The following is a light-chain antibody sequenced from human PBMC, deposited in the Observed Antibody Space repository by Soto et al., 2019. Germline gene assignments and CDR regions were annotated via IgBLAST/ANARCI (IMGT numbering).Light chain of an antibody. J-gene: IGKJ1*01. Sequence: VLTQSPGTLSLSPGERATLSCRASQSVTSNYLAWYQQKSGQAPRLLIYGASNRVTGIPDRFSGSGSGTDFTLTISRLEPEDFAVYYCQQYGSSPRTFGQGTKVDI. CDR1: QSVTSNY. V-gene: IGKV3-20*01. CDR3: QQYGSSPRT. CDR2: GAS.